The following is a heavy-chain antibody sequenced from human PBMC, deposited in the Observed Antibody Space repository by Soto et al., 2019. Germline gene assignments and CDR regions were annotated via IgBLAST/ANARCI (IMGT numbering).Heavy chain of an antibody. J-gene: IGHJ6*02. CDR1: GFTFISYW. V-gene: IGHV3-74*01. Sequence: GGSLRLSCAASGFTFISYWMHWVRQAPWKGLVWVSRINSDGSSTSYADSVKGRFTISRDNAKNTLYLQMNSLRAEDAAVYYCASPCPLRWVGSLPDYYYGMDVWGQGTTVTVS. D-gene: IGHD1-26*01. CDR2: INSDGSST. CDR3: ASPCPLRWVGSLPDYYYGMDV.